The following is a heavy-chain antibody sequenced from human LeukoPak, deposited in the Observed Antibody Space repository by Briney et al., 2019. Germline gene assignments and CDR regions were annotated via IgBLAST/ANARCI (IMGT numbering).Heavy chain of an antibody. CDR2: IGSGSGGRT. CDR1: GFTFSSYS. J-gene: IGHJ4*02. V-gene: IGHV3-23*01. CDR3: VQSTAWYRSSWYLIH. Sequence: GGSLRLSCAASGFTFSSYSMNWVRQAPGKGLEWVSGIGSGSGGRTYYADSVKGRFSISRDNSGDTLSLQMNSLRAEDTAIYYCVQSTAWYRSSWYLIHWGQGILVSVSS. D-gene: IGHD6-13*01.